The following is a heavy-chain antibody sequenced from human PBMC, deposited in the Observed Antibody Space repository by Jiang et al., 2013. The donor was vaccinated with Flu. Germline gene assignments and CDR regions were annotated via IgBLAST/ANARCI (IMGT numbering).Heavy chain of an antibody. V-gene: IGHV5-51*01. J-gene: IGHJ4*02. Sequence: MPGKGLEWMGIIYPGDSDTRYSPSFQGQVTISADKSISTAYLQWSSLKASDTAMYYCARLRWVGALSGFDYWGQGTLVTVSS. CDR3: ARLRWVGALSGFDY. D-gene: IGHD1-26*01. CDR2: IYPGDSDT.